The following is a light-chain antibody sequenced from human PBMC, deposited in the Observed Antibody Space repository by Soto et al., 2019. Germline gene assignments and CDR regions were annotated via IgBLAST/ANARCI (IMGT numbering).Light chain of an antibody. V-gene: IGKV1-39*01. CDR3: QARYSNPPT. J-gene: IGKJ1*01. Sequence: LNKTVEDGVAITGRASQSIGSDLNWYQQKPGKATKLLINVASSLQSGVPSRFSGSESGTDFTLTIRSLQSNDFATYYFQARYSNPPTFAQGTPVDIK. CDR1: QSIGSD. CDR2: VAS.